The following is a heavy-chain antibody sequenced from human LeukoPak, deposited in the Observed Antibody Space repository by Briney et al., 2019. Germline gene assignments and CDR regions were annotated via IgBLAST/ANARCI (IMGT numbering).Heavy chain of an antibody. CDR3: ARVIAAAGKGGYNWFDP. CDR2: IYHSGST. V-gene: IGHV4-38-2*01. D-gene: IGHD6-13*01. Sequence: SETLSLTCAVSGYSISSGYYWGWIRQPPGKGLAWIGSIYHSGSTYYNPSLKSRVTISVDTSKNQFSLKLSSVTAADTAVYYCARVIAAAGKGGYNWFDPWGQGTLVTVSS. J-gene: IGHJ5*02. CDR1: GYSISSGYY.